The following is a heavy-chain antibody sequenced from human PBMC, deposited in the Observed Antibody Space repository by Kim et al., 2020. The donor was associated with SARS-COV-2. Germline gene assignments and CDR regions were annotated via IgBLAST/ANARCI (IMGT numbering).Heavy chain of an antibody. D-gene: IGHD5-18*01. J-gene: IGHJ4*01. V-gene: IGHV1-69*01. Sequence: PRFQGRVTITADESTSTAYMEPSSLRAEETAVYYCARHGGDGYWGGFDYWGHGTLVTVSS. CDR3: ARHGGDGYWGGFDY.